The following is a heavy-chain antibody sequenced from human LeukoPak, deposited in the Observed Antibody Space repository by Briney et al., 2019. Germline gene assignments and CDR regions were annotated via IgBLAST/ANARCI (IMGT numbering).Heavy chain of an antibody. V-gene: IGHV4-34*01. CDR3: ARDQYSGYDC. Sequence: SETLSLTCAVYGGSFSGYYWSWIRQPPGKGLEWIGEINHSGSTNYNPSLKSRVTISVDTSKNQFSLKLSSVTAADTAVYYCARDQYSGYDCWGQGTLVTVSS. D-gene: IGHD5-12*01. CDR1: GGSFSGYY. J-gene: IGHJ4*02. CDR2: INHSGST.